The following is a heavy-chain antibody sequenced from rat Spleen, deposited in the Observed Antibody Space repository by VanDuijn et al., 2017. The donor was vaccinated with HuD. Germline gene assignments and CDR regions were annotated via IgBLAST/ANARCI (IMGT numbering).Heavy chain of an antibody. V-gene: IGHV3-1*01. CDR3: AREGATVDY. CDR1: GYSITSNY. CDR2: ITYRGTT. J-gene: IGHJ2*01. Sequence: EVQLQESGPGLVKPSQSLSLTCSVTGYSITSNYWGWIRKFPGNKMEWMGFITYRGTTTYNPSLKSRISITRDSSKNQFFLHLNSVTTEDTATYYCAREGATVDYWGQGVMVTVSS. D-gene: IGHD1-8*01.